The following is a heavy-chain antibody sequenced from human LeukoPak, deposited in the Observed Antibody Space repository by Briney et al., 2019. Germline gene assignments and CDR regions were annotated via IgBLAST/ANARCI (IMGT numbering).Heavy chain of an antibody. CDR3: ARGDQPLYPDY. CDR1: GYTFTGYY. CDR2: ISAYNGNT. J-gene: IGHJ4*02. V-gene: IGHV1-18*04. D-gene: IGHD2-2*02. Sequence: GASVKVSCKASGYTFTGYYMHWVRQAPGQRLEWMGWISAYNGNTNYAQKLQGRVTMTTDTSTSTAYMELRSLRSDDTAVYYCARGDQPLYPDYWGQGTLVTVSS.